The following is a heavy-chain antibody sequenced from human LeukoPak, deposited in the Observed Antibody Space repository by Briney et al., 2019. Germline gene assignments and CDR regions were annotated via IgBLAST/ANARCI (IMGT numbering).Heavy chain of an antibody. V-gene: IGHV7-4-1*02. J-gene: IGHJ4*02. CDR2: INTNTGNP. CDR3: ARSYTLVNYYDSSGYYFQEY. CDR1: GYTFTSYA. D-gene: IGHD3-22*01. Sequence: ASVKVSCKASGYTFTSYAMNWVRQAPGQGLEWMGWINTNTGNPTYAQGFTGRFVFSLDTSVSTAYLQISSLKAEDTAVYYCARSYTLVNYYDSSGYYFQEYWGQGTLVTVSS.